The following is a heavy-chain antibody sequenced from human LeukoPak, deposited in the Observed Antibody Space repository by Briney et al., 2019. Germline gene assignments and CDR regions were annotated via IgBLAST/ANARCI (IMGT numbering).Heavy chain of an antibody. CDR3: AKHYYDSSGYYSTLPLGY. V-gene: IGHV3-23*01. Sequence: GGSLRLSCAASGFTFSSYAMSWVRQAPGKGLEWVSAISGSGGSTYYADSVKGRFTISRDNSKNTLYLQMNSLRAEGTAVYYCAKHYYDSSGYYSTLPLGYWGQGTLVTVSS. CDR1: GFTFSSYA. CDR2: ISGSGGST. J-gene: IGHJ4*02. D-gene: IGHD3-22*01.